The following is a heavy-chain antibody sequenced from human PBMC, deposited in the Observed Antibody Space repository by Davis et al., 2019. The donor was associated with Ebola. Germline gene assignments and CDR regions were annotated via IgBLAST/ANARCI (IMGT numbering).Heavy chain of an antibody. Sequence: GESLKISCAASGFTFSDYYMSWIRQAPGKGLEWVSYISSSSGYTNYADSVKGRFTISRDNAKNSLYLQMNSLRSDDTAVYYCARDGGMVRGGGWFDPWGQGTLVTVSS. D-gene: IGHD3-10*01. J-gene: IGHJ5*02. CDR2: ISSSSGYT. CDR1: GFTFSDYY. V-gene: IGHV3-11*05. CDR3: ARDGGMVRGGGWFDP.